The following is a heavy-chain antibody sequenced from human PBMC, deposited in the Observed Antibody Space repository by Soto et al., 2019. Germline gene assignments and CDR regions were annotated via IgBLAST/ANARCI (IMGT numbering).Heavy chain of an antibody. Sequence: ASVKVSCKASGYTFTSYGISWVRQAPGQGLEWMGWISAYNGNTNYAQKLQGRVTMTTDTSTSTAYMELRSLRSDDTAVYYCARVRNSSGYQRLFDPWGQGTLVTVSS. CDR1: GYTFTSYG. CDR2: ISAYNGNT. D-gene: IGHD3-22*01. CDR3: ARVRNSSGYQRLFDP. V-gene: IGHV1-18*01. J-gene: IGHJ5*02.